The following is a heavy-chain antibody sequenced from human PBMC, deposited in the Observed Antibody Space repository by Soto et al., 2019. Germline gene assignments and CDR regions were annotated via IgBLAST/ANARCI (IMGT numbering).Heavy chain of an antibody. Sequence: VYLVQSGAEVKQPGSSVKISCKASGGIFSSNTINWVRQAAGQGLEWMGGIIPLFGTANYAEKFQGRVTITADKSTKTAYMELTSLRSEDTAVYYCASKAACGGDCYAFDSWGQGTLVTVSS. CDR3: ASKAACGGDCYAFDS. J-gene: IGHJ4*02. D-gene: IGHD2-21*02. CDR1: GGIFSSNT. V-gene: IGHV1-69*06. CDR2: IIPLFGTA.